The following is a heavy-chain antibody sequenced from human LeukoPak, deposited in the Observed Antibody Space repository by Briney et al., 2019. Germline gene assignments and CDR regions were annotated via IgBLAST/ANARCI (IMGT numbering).Heavy chain of an antibody. J-gene: IGHJ4*02. D-gene: IGHD3-22*01. Sequence: ASVKVSCKTSGYTFTSYGVSWVRQAPGQGLEWMGWISGYNGNTNYAQKYRGRVTMTTDTSTSTVYMELRSLRSDDTAVYYCARDQGYYYDSTGYVFDSWGQGTLVTVSS. CDR1: GYTFTSYG. CDR2: ISGYNGNT. V-gene: IGHV1-18*01. CDR3: ARDQGYYYDSTGYVFDS.